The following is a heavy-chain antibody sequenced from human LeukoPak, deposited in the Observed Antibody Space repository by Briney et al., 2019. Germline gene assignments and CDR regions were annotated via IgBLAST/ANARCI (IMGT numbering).Heavy chain of an antibody. J-gene: IGHJ4*02. CDR1: GLTFSNAW. D-gene: IGHD3-9*01. CDR3: TTSFILAGHLDY. CDR2: IRSKTDGGTT. Sequence: GGSLRLSCAASGLTFSNAWMSWVRQAPGKGLEWVGRIRSKTDGGTTEYAAPVKGRFTISRDDSKSTVDLQMNSLKIEDTAVYYCTTSFILAGHLDYWGQGSLVTVSS. V-gene: IGHV3-15*01.